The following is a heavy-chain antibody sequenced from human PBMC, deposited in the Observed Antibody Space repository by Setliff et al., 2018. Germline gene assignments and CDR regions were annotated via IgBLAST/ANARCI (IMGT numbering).Heavy chain of an antibody. J-gene: IGHJ3*02. D-gene: IGHD3-22*01. CDR3: ARDGDNYYDSSGYYLNHAFDI. CDR1: GGTFSSSA. Sequence: GASVKVSCKASGGTFSSSAISWVRQAPGQGLEWMGGIIPIFGTANYAQKFQGRVTITADESTSTAYMELSSLRSEDTAVYYCARDGDNYYDSSGYYLNHAFDIWGQGQWSPSPQ. V-gene: IGHV1-69*13. CDR2: IIPIFGTA.